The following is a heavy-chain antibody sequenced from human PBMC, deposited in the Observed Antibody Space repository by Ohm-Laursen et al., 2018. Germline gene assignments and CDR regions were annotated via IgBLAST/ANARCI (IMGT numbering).Heavy chain of an antibody. Sequence: GASVKVSCKASGYTFTSYDINWVRQATGQGLEWMGWMNPNSGNTGYAQKFQGRVTMTRNTSISTAYMELSSLRSEDTAVYYCARDNSSIYGQDYWGQGTLVTVSS. D-gene: IGHD1-1*01. J-gene: IGHJ4*02. V-gene: IGHV1-8*01. CDR2: MNPNSGNT. CDR3: ARDNSSIYGQDY. CDR1: GYTFTSYD.